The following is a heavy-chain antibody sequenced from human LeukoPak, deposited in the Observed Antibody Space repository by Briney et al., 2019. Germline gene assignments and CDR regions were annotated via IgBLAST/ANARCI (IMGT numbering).Heavy chain of an antibody. CDR3: ATGRSCTTCYLPDY. Sequence: GSLRLSCAASGFTFSSYWMSWVRQAPGKGLEWVANINQDGGEKYYVDSVKGRFTISRDNAKNSLYLQMNSLRAEDTAVYHCATGRSCTTCYLPDYWGQGTLVTVSS. D-gene: IGHD2-2*01. CDR2: INQDGGEK. V-gene: IGHV3-7*01. J-gene: IGHJ4*02. CDR1: GFTFSSYW.